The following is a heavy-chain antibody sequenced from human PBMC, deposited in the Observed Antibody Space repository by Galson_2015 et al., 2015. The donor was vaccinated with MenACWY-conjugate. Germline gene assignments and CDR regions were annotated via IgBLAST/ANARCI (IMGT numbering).Heavy chain of an antibody. D-gene: IGHD3-22*01. CDR3: AKIPRITMIVGAPNDY. CDR1: GFTFSSYA. J-gene: IGHJ4*02. Sequence: SLRLSCAASGFTFSSYAMSWVRQAPGKGLEWVSAISGSGGSTYYADSVKGRFTISRDNSKNTLYLQMNSLRAEDMAVYYCAKIPRITMIVGAPNDYWGQGTLVTVSS. V-gene: IGHV3-23*01. CDR2: ISGSGGST.